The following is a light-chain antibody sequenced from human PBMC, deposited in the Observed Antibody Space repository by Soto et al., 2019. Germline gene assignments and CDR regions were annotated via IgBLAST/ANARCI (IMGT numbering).Light chain of an antibody. V-gene: IGKV1-39*01. CDR2: AAS. Sequence: DIQMTQSPSSLSASVGDEVTITCRASQTIMTYLNWYQLKPGKTPRLLIYAASSLQSGVPSRFSGSGSWTDFTLTISSLQPEDFATYSCQQSYNSPQTFGPGTKVEIK. J-gene: IGKJ1*01. CDR3: QQSYNSPQT. CDR1: QTIMTY.